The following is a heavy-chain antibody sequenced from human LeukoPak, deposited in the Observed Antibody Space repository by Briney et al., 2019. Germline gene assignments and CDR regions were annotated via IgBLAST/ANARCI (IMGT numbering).Heavy chain of an antibody. CDR2: ISGSGAST. J-gene: IGHJ4*02. D-gene: IGHD6-13*01. CDR3: AKEGGIAAAGSGEYFDN. Sequence: GGSLRLSCAASGFTFSSYAMSWVRQAPGKGLEWGSAISGSGASTYHADFVKGRFTISKDKSKNTLFLQMKSLRVEDTAVYYCAKEGGIAAAGSGEYFDNWGQGTLVTVSS. V-gene: IGHV3-23*01. CDR1: GFTFSSYA.